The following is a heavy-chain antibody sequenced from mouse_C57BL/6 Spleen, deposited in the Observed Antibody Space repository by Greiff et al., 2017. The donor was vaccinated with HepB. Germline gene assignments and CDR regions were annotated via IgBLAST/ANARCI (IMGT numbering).Heavy chain of an antibody. J-gene: IGHJ2*01. CDR1: GYTFTSYG. CDR3: ARKEEVGSYYGSSPDY. Sequence: QVQLKQSGAELARPGASVKLSCKASGYTFTSYGISWVKQSTGQGLEWIGEIYPRSGNTYYNEKFKGKATLTADKSSSTAYMELRSLTSEDSAVYFCARKEEVGSYYGSSPDYWGQGTTLTVSS. CDR2: IYPRSGNT. V-gene: IGHV1-81*01. D-gene: IGHD1-1*01.